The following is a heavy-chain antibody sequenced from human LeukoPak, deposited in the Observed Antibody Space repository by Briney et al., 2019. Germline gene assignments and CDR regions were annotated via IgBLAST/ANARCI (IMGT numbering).Heavy chain of an antibody. J-gene: IGHJ5*02. V-gene: IGHV3-11*04. CDR2: ISSSGSTI. Sequence: PGGSLRLSCAASGSTFSDYYMSWIRQAPGKGLEWVSYISSSGSTIYYADSVKGRFTISRDNAKNSLYLQMNSLRAEDTAVYYCARTPASIYGSGSYYNPGGEGFDPWGQGTLVTVSS. CDR3: ARTPASIYGSGSYYNPGGEGFDP. CDR1: GSTFSDYY. D-gene: IGHD3-10*01.